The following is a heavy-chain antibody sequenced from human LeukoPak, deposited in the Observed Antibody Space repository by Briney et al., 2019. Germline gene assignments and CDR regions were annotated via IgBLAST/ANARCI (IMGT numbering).Heavy chain of an antibody. J-gene: IGHJ4*02. CDR3: ARYYDSSAYYDCFDY. V-gene: IGHV3-7*05. CDR1: GFTFSGYW. Sequence: AGGSLRLSCAASGFTFSGYWMSWVRQAPGKGLEWVANIKQDGSEKYYVDSVKGRFTISRDNAKNSLSLQMNSLRAEDTAVYYCARYYDSSAYYDCFDYWGQGTLVTVSS. CDR2: IKQDGSEK. D-gene: IGHD3-22*01.